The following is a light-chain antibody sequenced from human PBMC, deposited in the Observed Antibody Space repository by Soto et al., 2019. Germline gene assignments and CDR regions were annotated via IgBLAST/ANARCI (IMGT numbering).Light chain of an antibody. V-gene: IGLV2-8*01. CDR3: CSYVGSRTVV. CDR1: NVGEYDY. J-gene: IGLJ2*01. Sequence: QSALTQPPSASGSPGQSVTISCTGSNVGEYDYVSWYQQHPGKAPKLMIHEVTKRPSGVSNRFSGSRSGNTASLTISGLQAEDEGDYYCCSYVGSRTVVFGGGTKVTVL. CDR2: EVT.